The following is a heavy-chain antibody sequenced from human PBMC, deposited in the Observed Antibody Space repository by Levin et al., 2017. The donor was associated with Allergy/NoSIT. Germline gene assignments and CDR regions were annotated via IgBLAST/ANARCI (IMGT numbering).Heavy chain of an antibody. D-gene: IGHD3-3*01. CDR1: GFSFNNAW. CDR3: TTVIRYNFRSGLSPLDY. V-gene: IGHV3-15*01. CDR2: IKTKTDVGTT. Sequence: RAGGSLRLSCAASGFSFNNAWMSWVRQAPGKGLEWVGRIKTKTDVGTTDYAAPVKGRFTISRDDSKNTLYLQMNSLKTEDTAVYYCTTVIRYNFRSGLSPLDYWGQGTLVTVSS. J-gene: IGHJ4*02.